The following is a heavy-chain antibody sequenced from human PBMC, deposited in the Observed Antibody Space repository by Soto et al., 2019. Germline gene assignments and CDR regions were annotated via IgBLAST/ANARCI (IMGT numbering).Heavy chain of an antibody. D-gene: IGHD2-21*01. Sequence: GSLRLSCSASGFPFSRQTMYWVRQAPGKGLEYVSAIGPNGNGAYYADSVKGRFTISRDNSENKLYLQMSSLRAEGSAPYYCVNDLHTPDWCWGRGTLVTVSS. J-gene: IGHJ4*02. V-gene: IGHV3-64D*06. CDR1: GFPFSRQT. CDR3: VNDLHTPDWC. CDR2: IGPNGNGA.